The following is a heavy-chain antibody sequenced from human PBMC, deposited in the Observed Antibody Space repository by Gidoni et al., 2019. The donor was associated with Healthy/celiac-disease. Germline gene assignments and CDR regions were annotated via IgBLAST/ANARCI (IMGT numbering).Heavy chain of an antibody. J-gene: IGHJ1*01. CDR3: ARDLIGSEYSIAARPIIAGFQH. CDR2: IIPIFGTA. V-gene: IGHV1-69*01. CDR1: GGTFSSYA. Sequence: QVQLVQSGAEVKKPGSSVKVSCKASGGTFSSYAISWVRQAPGQGLEWMGGIIPIFGTANYAQKFQGRVTITADESTSTAYMELSSLRSEDTAVYYCARDLIGSEYSIAARPIIAGFQHWGQGTLVTVSS. D-gene: IGHD6-6*01.